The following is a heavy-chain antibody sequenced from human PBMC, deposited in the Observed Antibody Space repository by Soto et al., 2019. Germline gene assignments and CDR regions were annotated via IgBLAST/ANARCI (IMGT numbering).Heavy chain of an antibody. CDR2: ISISSSYI. D-gene: IGHD3-22*01. V-gene: IGHV3-21*01. J-gene: IGHJ4*02. CDR1: GFTFSSYS. CDR3: ARDLHAYDSSGYYLFDY. Sequence: EVQLVESGGGLVKPGGSLRLSCAASGFTFSSYSMNWVRQAPGKGLEWVSSISISSSYIYYADSVKGRFTISRDNAKNSLYLQMNSLRAEDTAVYYCARDLHAYDSSGYYLFDYWGQGTLVTVSS.